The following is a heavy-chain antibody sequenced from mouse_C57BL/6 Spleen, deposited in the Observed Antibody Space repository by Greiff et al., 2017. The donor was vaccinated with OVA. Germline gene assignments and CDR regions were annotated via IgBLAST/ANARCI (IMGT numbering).Heavy chain of an antibody. CDR3: ARDYGRGYAMDY. Sequence: EVQVVESGPGLVKPSQSLSLTCSVTGYSITSGYYWNWIRQFPGNKLEWMGYISYDGSNNYNPSLKNRISITRDTSKNQFFLKLNSVTTEDTATYYCARDYGRGYAMDYWGQGTSVTVSS. CDR2: ISYDGSN. V-gene: IGHV3-6*01. J-gene: IGHJ4*01. D-gene: IGHD1-1*02. CDR1: GYSITSGYY.